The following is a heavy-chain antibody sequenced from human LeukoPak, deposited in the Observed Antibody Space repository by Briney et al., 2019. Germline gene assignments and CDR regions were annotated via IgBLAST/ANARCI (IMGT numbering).Heavy chain of an antibody. CDR2: ISGSGGST. J-gene: IGHJ4*02. CDR1: GFTFSSYA. CDR3: ARDLVGTQNY. Sequence: GGPLRLSCAASGFTFSSYAMSWVRQAPGKGLEWVSAISGSGGSTYYADSVKGRFTISRDNSKNTLYLQMNSLRAEDTAVYYCARDLVGTQNYWGQGTLVTVSS. V-gene: IGHV3-23*01. D-gene: IGHD6-13*01.